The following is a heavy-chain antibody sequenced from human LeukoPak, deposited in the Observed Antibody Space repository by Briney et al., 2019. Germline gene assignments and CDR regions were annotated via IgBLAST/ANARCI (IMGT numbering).Heavy chain of an antibody. Sequence: SVKVSCKASGGTFSSSAISWVRQAPGKGLEWMGGVIPITPTANYAQKFQGRVTMTMDATTASMELSSLTFDDTAVYYCARGGVSEATLVSWFDTWGGGTLVTVSS. D-gene: IGHD3-10*01. V-gene: IGHV1-69*05. J-gene: IGHJ5*02. CDR2: VIPITPTA. CDR1: GGTFSSSA. CDR3: ARGGVSEATLVSWFDT.